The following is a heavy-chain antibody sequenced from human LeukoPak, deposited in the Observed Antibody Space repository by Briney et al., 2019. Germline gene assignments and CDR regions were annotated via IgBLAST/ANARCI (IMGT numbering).Heavy chain of an antibody. CDR2: ITSSGSSI. V-gene: IGHV3-48*03. CDR3: ARLTRATTGGFDP. CDR1: GFRFNSYE. J-gene: IGHJ5*02. D-gene: IGHD1-1*01. Sequence: GSLRLSCAASGFRFNSYEMNWVRQAPGKGLEWLSYITSSGSSIYYADSVKGRFTISRDNAKSSLYLQMNSLRAEDTAVYYCARLTRATTGGFDPWGQGTLVTVSS.